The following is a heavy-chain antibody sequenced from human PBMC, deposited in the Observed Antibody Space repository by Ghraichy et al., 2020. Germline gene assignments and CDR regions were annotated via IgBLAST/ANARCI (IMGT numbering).Heavy chain of an antibody. J-gene: IGHJ4*02. V-gene: IGHV3-23*01. CDR1: GFTFSRYA. D-gene: IGHD2-15*01. CDR3: AKAGGKYCSSGTCYSDY. Sequence: GGSLRLSCAASGFTFSRYAMTWVRQAPGKGLEWVAKIGGSGGSTSYADAVKGRFTISRDNSKNTLYLQMNSLRADDSAVYYCAKAGGKYCSSGTCYSDYWGQGTLVTVSS. CDR2: IGGSGGST.